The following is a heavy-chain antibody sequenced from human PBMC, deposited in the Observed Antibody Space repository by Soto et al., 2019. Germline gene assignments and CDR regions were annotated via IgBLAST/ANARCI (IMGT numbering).Heavy chain of an antibody. CDR3: ARREIQGPIDY. J-gene: IGHJ4*02. CDR1: GFTFSSCA. V-gene: IGHV3-23*01. Sequence: EVQLLESGGGLVQPGGSLRLSCAASGFTFSSCAMGWVRQAPGKGLEWVSDIIDSGGSTYYADSVKGRFTISRDNSKSTLYLQMNSLRAEDTALYYCARREIQGPIDYWGQGTLVTVSS. CDR2: IIDSGGST. D-gene: IGHD1-26*01.